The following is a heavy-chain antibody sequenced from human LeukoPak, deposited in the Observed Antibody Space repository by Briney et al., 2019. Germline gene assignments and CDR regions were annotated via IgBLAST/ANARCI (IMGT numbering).Heavy chain of an antibody. D-gene: IGHD6-19*01. V-gene: IGHV3-53*01. CDR1: GFIVSSNY. CDR3: AREVAAYFDL. Sequence: GGSLRLSCASSGFIVSSNYMTWVRQAPGKGLEWVSILYISGGTYYADSVKGRFTISRDNAKNSLYLQMNSLGAEDTAVYYCAREVAAYFDLWGRGTLVTVSS. J-gene: IGHJ2*01. CDR2: LYISGGT.